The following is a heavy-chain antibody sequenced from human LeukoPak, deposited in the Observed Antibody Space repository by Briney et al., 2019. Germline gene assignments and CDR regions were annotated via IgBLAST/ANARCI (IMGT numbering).Heavy chain of an antibody. V-gene: IGHV1-3*01. CDR2: INAGNGNT. D-gene: IGHD1-26*01. CDR3: ARFSGSPDLGVDY. CDR1: GYTFTSYA. Sequence: ASVKVSCKASGYTFTSYAMHWVRQAPGQRLEWMGWINAGNGNTKYSQKFQGRVTITRDTSTSTAYMELRSLRSDDTAVYYCARFSGSPDLGVDYWGQGTLVTVSS. J-gene: IGHJ4*02.